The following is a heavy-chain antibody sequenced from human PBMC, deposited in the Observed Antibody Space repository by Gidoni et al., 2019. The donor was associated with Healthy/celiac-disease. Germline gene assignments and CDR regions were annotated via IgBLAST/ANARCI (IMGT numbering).Heavy chain of an antibody. CDR2: MNHSGST. V-gene: IGHV4-34*01. CDR3: ARGVKTTVFGEVRDFGMDV. CDR1: GWSLSHYY. Sequence: QVQLQQWGAGPLKPSETLSPTCPVYGWSLSHYYWNRIRQPPGKGLGWSGEMNHSGSTNYNPSLKSGVTISVDTSKNQFSLRLSSVTAADTALYYCARGVKTTVFGEVRDFGMDVWGQGTTVTVAS. J-gene: IGHJ6*02. D-gene: IGHD4-17*01.